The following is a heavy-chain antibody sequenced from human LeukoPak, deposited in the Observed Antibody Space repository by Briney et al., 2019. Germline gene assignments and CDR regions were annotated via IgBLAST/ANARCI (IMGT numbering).Heavy chain of an antibody. J-gene: IGHJ2*01. CDR1: GGSISSGGYS. CDR2: IYHSGST. CDR3: ARTLMTPVTGYFDL. V-gene: IGHV4-30-2*01. D-gene: IGHD4-17*01. Sequence: PSQTLSLTCAVSGGSISSGGYSWSWIRQPPGKGLDWIGYIYHSGSTYYNPSLKSRVTISVDRSKNQFSLKLSSVTAADTAVYYCARTLMTPVTGYFDLWGRGTLVTVSS.